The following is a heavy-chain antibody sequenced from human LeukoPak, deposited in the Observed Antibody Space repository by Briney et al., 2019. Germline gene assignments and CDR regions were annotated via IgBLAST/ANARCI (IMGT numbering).Heavy chain of an antibody. CDR1: GGSFSGYY. D-gene: IGHD3-9*01. CDR3: AGGEVDTRLDY. J-gene: IGHJ4*02. CDR2: TNHSRST. Sequence: SETLSLTCAVYGGSFSGYYWSWIRQPPGKGLEWIGETNHSRSTNYNPSLKSRVTISVDTSKSQFSLKLSSVTAADTAVYYCAGGEVDTRLDYWGQGTLVTVSS. V-gene: IGHV4-34*01.